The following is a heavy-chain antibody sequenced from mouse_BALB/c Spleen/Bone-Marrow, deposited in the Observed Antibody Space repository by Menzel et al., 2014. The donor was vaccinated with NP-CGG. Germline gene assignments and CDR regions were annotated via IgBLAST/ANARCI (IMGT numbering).Heavy chain of an antibody. D-gene: IGHD1-2*01. J-gene: IGHJ4*01. CDR3: ARRDYGIRENYYAMDY. CDR1: GYTFTSYW. CDR2: IYPGDGDT. V-gene: IGHV1-87*01. Sequence: SGAELARPGASVKLSCKASGYTFTSYWMQWVKQRPGQGLEWIGAIYPGDGDTRYTQKFKGKATLTADKSSSTAYMQLSGLASEDSAVYYCARRDYGIRENYYAMDYWGQGTSVTVSS.